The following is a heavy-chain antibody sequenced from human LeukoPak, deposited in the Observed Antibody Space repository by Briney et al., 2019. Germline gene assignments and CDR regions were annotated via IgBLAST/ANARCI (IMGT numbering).Heavy chain of an antibody. CDR2: ISGSGDNT. CDR1: GFTFSSYA. CDR3: ARGQTYYCDMDV. V-gene: IGHV3-23*01. Sequence: GGSLRLSCAASGFTFSSYAMNWVRQAPGKGLEWGSGISGSGDNTNYADSVKGRFTISRDNSKNTLYLQMNSLRAEDTAVYYCARGQTYYCDMDVWGQGTTVTVSS. J-gene: IGHJ6*02.